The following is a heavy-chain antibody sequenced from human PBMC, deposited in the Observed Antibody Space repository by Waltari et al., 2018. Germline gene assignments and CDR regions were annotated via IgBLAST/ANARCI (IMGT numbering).Heavy chain of an antibody. J-gene: IGHJ4*02. CDR2: VHRNGRT. Sequence: QLQLQESGPGLVKPPGTLSPTCVVSGDPMIGNSWGSWVRQSPDKGLEWIGQVHRNGRTNYNPSLASRATVSLDSSMNQLSLRILSATAADTAVYYCARDLGRGLFLDSWGQGTLVTVSP. CDR3: ARDLGRGLFLDS. V-gene: IGHV4-4*03. CDR1: GDPMIGNSW. D-gene: IGHD2-15*01.